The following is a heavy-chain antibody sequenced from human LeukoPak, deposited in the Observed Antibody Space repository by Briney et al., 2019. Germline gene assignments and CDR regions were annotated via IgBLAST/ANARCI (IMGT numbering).Heavy chain of an antibody. D-gene: IGHD2-21*02. CDR1: GFTFSSYA. V-gene: IGHV3-23*01. CDR3: AKDTSTCGGDCYPLPNDAFDI. J-gene: IGHJ3*02. Sequence: GGSLRLSCAASGFTFSSYAMSWVRQAPGKGLEWVSAISGSGGSTYYADSVKGRFTISRDNSKNTLYLQMNSLRAEDTALYYCAKDTSTCGGDCYPLPNDAFDIWGQGTMVTVSS. CDR2: ISGSGGST.